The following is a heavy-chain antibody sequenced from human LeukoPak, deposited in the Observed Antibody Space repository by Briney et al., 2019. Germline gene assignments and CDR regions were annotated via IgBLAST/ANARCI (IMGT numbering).Heavy chain of an antibody. J-gene: IGHJ4*02. CDR3: ASVYSSTSWDY. Sequence: GESLKISCRASGYSFTTYWIGWVRQMPGRGLEWMGVIFPADSDTRYSPSFQGQVTISADKSISTAYLQWSSLKASDTAMYYCASVYSSTSWDYWGQGTLVTVSS. CDR1: GYSFTTYW. D-gene: IGHD6-13*01. V-gene: IGHV5-51*01. CDR2: IFPADSDT.